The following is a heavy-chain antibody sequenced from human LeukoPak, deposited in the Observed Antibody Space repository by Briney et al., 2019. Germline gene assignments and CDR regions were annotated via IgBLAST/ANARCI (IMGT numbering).Heavy chain of an antibody. D-gene: IGHD3-22*01. V-gene: IGHV1-3*01. CDR1: GYTFTSYA. Sequence: ASVKVSCKASGYTFTSYAMHWVRQAPGQRLEWMGWINAGNGNTKYSQKFQGRVTITRDTSASTAYMELSSLRSEDTAVYYCARGTYYYDSSGYYDPPGYWGQGTLVTVSS. J-gene: IGHJ4*02. CDR3: ARGTYYYDSSGYYDPPGY. CDR2: INAGNGNT.